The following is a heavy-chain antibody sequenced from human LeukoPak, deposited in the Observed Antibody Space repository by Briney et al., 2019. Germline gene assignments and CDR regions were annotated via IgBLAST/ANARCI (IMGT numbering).Heavy chain of an antibody. Sequence: GGSLRLSCAASGFTFSSYGMHWVRQAPGKGLEWVAVISYDGSNKYYADSVKGRFTISRDNSKNTLYLQMNSLRAEDTAVYYCAKDYSRGDYYGSGSDFDYWGQGTLVTVSS. CDR2: ISYDGSNK. CDR3: AKDYSRGDYYGSGSDFDY. V-gene: IGHV3-30*18. CDR1: GFTFSSYG. J-gene: IGHJ4*02. D-gene: IGHD3-10*01.